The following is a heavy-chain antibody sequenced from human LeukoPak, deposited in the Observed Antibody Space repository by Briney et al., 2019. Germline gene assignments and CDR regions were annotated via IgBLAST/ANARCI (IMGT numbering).Heavy chain of an antibody. D-gene: IGHD2-2*01. Sequence: ASVKVSCKVSGYTLTELSMHWVRQAPGKGLEWMGGFDPEDGETIYAQKFQGRVTMTEDTSTDTAYMELSSLRSEDTAVYYCARVGDCSSTSCYYYFDYWGQGTLVTVSS. J-gene: IGHJ4*02. CDR2: FDPEDGET. CDR1: GYTLTELS. V-gene: IGHV1-24*01. CDR3: ARVGDCSSTSCYYYFDY.